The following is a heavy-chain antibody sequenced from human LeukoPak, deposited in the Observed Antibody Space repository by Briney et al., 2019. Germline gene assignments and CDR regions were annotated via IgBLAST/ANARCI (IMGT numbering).Heavy chain of an antibody. V-gene: IGHV5-51*01. J-gene: IGHJ6*02. CDR1: GYSFSNYW. Sequence: GESLKISCKGSGYSFSNYWIGWVRQLPGKGLEWMGIIYPGDSDTRYSPSFQGQVTISADKSISTAYLQWSSLKASDTAMYYCARPGSNYGDYYYYGMDVWGQGTTVTVSS. D-gene: IGHD4-11*01. CDR2: IYPGDSDT. CDR3: ARPGSNYGDYYYYGMDV.